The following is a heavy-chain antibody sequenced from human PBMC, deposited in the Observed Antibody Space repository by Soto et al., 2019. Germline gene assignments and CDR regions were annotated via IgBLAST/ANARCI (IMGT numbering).Heavy chain of an antibody. D-gene: IGHD6-6*01. J-gene: IGHJ5*02. V-gene: IGHV1-2*02. CDR1: GFSFTGYY. CDR3: AKDLTRQLAYWLDP. CDR2: ITAHSGGT. Sequence: ASVKVSCKASGFSFTGYYIHWLRQAPGHGLEWMGWITAHSGGTEYAQKFQGRVTLTRDTSIATAYLTLTSLTSDDTALYYCAKDLTRQLAYWLDPWGQGTQVTVS.